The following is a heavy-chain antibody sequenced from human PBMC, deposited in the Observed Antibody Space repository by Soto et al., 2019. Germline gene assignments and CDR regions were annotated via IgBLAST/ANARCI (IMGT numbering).Heavy chain of an antibody. V-gene: IGHV2-26*01. CDR3: ARMRYFDWFLPFDY. CDR1: GFSLSNARMG. Sequence: QVTLKESGPVLVKPTETLTLTCTVSGFSLSNARMGVSWIRQPPGKALEWLAHIFSNDEKSYSTSLKSRLTTXKXTXXSQVVLTMTNMDPVDTATYYCARMRYFDWFLPFDYWGQGTLVTVSS. CDR2: IFSNDEK. D-gene: IGHD3-9*01. J-gene: IGHJ4*02.